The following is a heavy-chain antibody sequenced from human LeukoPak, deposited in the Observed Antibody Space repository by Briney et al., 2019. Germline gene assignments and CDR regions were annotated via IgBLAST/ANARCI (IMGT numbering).Heavy chain of an antibody. D-gene: IGHD6-19*01. J-gene: IGHJ6*03. Sequence: PGGSLRLSCAASGFTFSSYWIYWVRQAPGKGLVWVSRINSDGISTSYADSVKGRFTISRDNAKNTLYLQMNSLRAEDTAVYYCARDITLWYSSGWYYYYMDVWGKGTTVTVSS. CDR3: ARDITLWYSSGWYYYYMDV. CDR1: GFTFSSYW. V-gene: IGHV3-74*01. CDR2: INSDGIST.